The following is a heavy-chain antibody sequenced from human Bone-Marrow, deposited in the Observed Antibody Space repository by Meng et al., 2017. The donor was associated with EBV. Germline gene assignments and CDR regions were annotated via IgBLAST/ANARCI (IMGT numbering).Heavy chain of an antibody. V-gene: IGHV3-30*18. D-gene: IGHD1-14*01. J-gene: IGHJ5*02. Sequence: QEQLVESGGGVVQAGRXXXLSCAASGFIFSGYGFHWVRQAPGKGPEWVAIIPSDASHNKYYADSVKGRFTISRDNSKNTLYLQMNSLKVEDTAVYYCAKDLSGRFDPWGQGTLVTVSS. CDR2: IPSDASHNK. CDR3: AKDLSGRFDP. CDR1: GFIFSGYG.